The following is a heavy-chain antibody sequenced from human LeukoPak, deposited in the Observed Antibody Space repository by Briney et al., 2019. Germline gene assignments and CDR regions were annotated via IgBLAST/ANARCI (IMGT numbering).Heavy chain of an antibody. D-gene: IGHD1-7*01. Sequence: GGSLRLSCAASGFTFTSYSMGWVRQAPGKGLEWVSGTSDRGDYTYYADSVKGRFTISRDSSKNTLFPQMNSLRAEDTALYFCARKAQYNGHYPLDYWGQGTLVTVSS. CDR3: ARKAQYNGHYPLDY. CDR2: TSDRGDYT. CDR1: GFTFTSYS. V-gene: IGHV3-23*01. J-gene: IGHJ4*02.